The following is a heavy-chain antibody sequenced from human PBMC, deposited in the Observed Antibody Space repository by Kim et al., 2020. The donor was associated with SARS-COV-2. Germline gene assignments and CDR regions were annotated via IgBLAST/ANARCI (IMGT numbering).Heavy chain of an antibody. V-gene: IGHV3-43*02. CDR2: ISGDGGST. J-gene: IGHJ4*02. D-gene: IGHD3-3*01. CDR1: GFTFDDYA. Sequence: GGSLRLSCAASGFTFDDYAMHWVRQAPGKGLEWVSLISGDGGSTYYADSVKGRFTISRDNSKNSLYLQMNSLRTEDTALYYCAKDPNDFWSGYKGSFDYWGQGTLVTVSS. CDR3: AKDPNDFWSGYKGSFDY.